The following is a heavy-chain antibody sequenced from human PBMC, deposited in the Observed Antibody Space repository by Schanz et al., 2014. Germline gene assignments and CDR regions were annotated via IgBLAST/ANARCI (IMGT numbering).Heavy chain of an antibody. CDR2: INPNSGET. D-gene: IGHD5-12*01. CDR3: ARARYTGYDCSGY. Sequence: QVQLVQSGGEVKKPGASVKVSCKASGGTFSSYAFSWVRQAPGQGLEWMGWINPNSGETNYEQKFKGRVTLTSDTSISTAFMELSGLTSDDTATYFCARARYTGYDCSGYWGQGTLLIVSS. J-gene: IGHJ4*02. V-gene: IGHV1-2*02. CDR1: GGTFSSYA.